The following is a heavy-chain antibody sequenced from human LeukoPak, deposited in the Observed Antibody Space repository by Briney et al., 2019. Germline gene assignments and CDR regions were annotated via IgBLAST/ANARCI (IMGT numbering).Heavy chain of an antibody. V-gene: IGHV4-59*01. Sequence: SETLSLTCTVSGGSISSSYWNWIRQPPGRGLEWIGDIHYSGSTNYNPSLKSRVTISVDTSKNQFSLKLSSVTTADTAVYYCARGYYGSGPKAGLADYYFDYWGQGTLVTVSS. CDR1: GGSISSSY. CDR3: ARGYYGSGPKAGLADYYFDY. J-gene: IGHJ4*02. CDR2: IHYSGST. D-gene: IGHD3-10*01.